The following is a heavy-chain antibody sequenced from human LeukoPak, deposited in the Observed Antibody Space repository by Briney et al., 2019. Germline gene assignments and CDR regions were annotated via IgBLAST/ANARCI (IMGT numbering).Heavy chain of an antibody. CDR2: IWYDGSNK. V-gene: IGHV3-33*01. Sequence: GGSLRLSCTASGFTFGDYAMSWVRQAPGKGLEWVAVIWYDGSNKYYADSVKGRFTTSRDNSKNTLYLQMNSLRAEGTAVYYCARDPDTIFGVVIEYYYGMDVWGQGTTVTVSS. CDR1: GFTFGDYA. D-gene: IGHD3-3*01. J-gene: IGHJ6*02. CDR3: ARDPDTIFGVVIEYYYGMDV.